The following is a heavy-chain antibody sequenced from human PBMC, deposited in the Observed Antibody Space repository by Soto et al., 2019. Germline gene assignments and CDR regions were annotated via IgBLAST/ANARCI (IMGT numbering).Heavy chain of an antibody. Sequence: PGGSLRLSCAASGFTFSSYAMSWVRQAPGKGLEWVSAISGSGGSTYYADSVKGRFTISRDNSKNTLYLQMNSLRAEDTAVYYCAKEIYCSSTSCYLNYGMDVWGQGTTVTVSS. CDR3: AKEIYCSSTSCYLNYGMDV. CDR1: GFTFSSYA. J-gene: IGHJ6*02. D-gene: IGHD2-2*01. V-gene: IGHV3-23*01. CDR2: ISGSGGST.